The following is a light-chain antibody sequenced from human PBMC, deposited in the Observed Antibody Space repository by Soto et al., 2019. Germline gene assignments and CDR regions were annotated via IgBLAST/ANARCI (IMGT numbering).Light chain of an antibody. J-gene: IGKJ2*01. Sequence: DIQMTQSPSTLSASVGDRVTITCRASQTIGSSLAWYQQKPGKAPKLLIYDASNVRSGVPSRYSGSESETEFNLLISSLQPEDSATYYCQHYYRYPYTFGQGTKLEIK. CDR1: QTIGSS. CDR3: QHYYRYPYT. CDR2: DAS. V-gene: IGKV1-5*01.